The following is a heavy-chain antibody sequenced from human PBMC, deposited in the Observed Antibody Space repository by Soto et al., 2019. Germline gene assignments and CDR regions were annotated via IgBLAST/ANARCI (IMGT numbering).Heavy chain of an antibody. Sequence: GGSLRLSCAASGFTFSSYAMSWVRQAPGKGLEWVSAISGSGGSTYYADSVKGRFTISRDNSKNTLYLQMNSLRAEDTAVYYCAKSMVYYYYYYMDVWGKGTTVTVSS. CDR3: AKSMVYYYYYYMDV. V-gene: IGHV3-23*01. CDR2: ISGSGGST. J-gene: IGHJ6*03. D-gene: IGHD3-10*01. CDR1: GFTFSSYA.